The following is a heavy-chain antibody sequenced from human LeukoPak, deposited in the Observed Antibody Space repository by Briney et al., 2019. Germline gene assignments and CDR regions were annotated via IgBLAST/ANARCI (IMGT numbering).Heavy chain of an antibody. CDR1: GFTFSSYG. D-gene: IGHD3-22*01. V-gene: IGHV3-30*03. Sequence: GGSLRLSCAASGFTFSSYGMHWVRQAPGKGLEWVAVISYDGSNKYYADSVKGRFTISRDNSKNTLYLQMNSLRAEDTAVYYCAREEDSSGYCDYWGQGTLVTVSS. CDR2: ISYDGSNK. J-gene: IGHJ4*02. CDR3: AREEDSSGYCDY.